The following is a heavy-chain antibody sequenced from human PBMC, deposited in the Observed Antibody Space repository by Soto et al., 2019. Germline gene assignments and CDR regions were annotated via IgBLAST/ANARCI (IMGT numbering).Heavy chain of an antibody. D-gene: IGHD6-6*01. CDR1: GDSVSSNSAA. CDR3: ARRNGQLVLDY. V-gene: IGHV6-1*01. Sequence: SQTLSLTCAISGDSVSSNSAAWFWIRRSPSRGLEWLGRTYYRSVWYNESAVSMKGRISINADTSQNQFSLQLNSVTPEDTAIYYCARRNGQLVLDYWGQGILVTVSS. J-gene: IGHJ4*02. CDR2: TYYRSVWYN.